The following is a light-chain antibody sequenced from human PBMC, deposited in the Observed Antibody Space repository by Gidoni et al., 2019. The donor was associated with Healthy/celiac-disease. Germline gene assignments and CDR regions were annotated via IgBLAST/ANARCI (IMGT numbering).Light chain of an antibody. Sequence: DIQMTQSPSSLSASVGDRVTITCRASQSISSYLNWYQQKPGKAPKLLIYAASSLQSGVPSRFSGSGSGTDFTLTISSLQPEEFATYYGQQSYSTLRTFGGGTKVEIK. CDR1: QSISSY. V-gene: IGKV1-39*01. CDR3: QQSYSTLRT. CDR2: AAS. J-gene: IGKJ4*01.